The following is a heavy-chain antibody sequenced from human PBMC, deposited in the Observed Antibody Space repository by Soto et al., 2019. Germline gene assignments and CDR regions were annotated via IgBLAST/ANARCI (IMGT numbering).Heavy chain of an antibody. D-gene: IGHD3-3*01. CDR3: ASGTLIRFLEWLTFPVI. J-gene: IGHJ4*02. V-gene: IGHV4-39*01. Sequence: QLQLQESGPGLVKPSETLSLTCTVSGGSISSSSYYWGWIRQPPGKGLEWIGSIYYSGSTYYNPSLKSRVTISVDTSKNQFSLKLSSVTAADTAVYYCASGTLIRFLEWLTFPVIWGQGTLVTVSS. CDR2: IYYSGST. CDR1: GGSISSSSYY.